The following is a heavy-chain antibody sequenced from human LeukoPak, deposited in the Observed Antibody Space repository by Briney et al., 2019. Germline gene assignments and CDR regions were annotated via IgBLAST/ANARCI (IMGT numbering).Heavy chain of an antibody. CDR3: ARVTFSGDAFDI. J-gene: IGHJ3*02. D-gene: IGHD2/OR15-2a*01. CDR2: ISAYNSNT. V-gene: IGHV1-18*01. Sequence: ASVKVSCKASGYTFTSYGISWVRQAPGQGLEWMGWISAYNSNTNYAQKLQGRVTMTTDTSTSTAYMELRSLRSDDTAVYYCARVTFSGDAFDIWGQGTMVTVSS. CDR1: GYTFTSYG.